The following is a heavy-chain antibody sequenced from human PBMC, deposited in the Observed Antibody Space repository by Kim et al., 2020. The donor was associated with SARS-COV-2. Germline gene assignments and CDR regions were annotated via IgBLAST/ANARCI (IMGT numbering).Heavy chain of an antibody. CDR2: IIPLFGTS. Sequence: SVKVSCKTSGGTFNTYAISWVRQAPGQGLEWMGGIIPLFGTSNYAQKFQDRVTITAGESTSTAYMELSSLTSEDTAVYYCATGRPIIQLYFPPDSWGQGTLVTVSS. D-gene: IGHD3-9*01. CDR1: GGTFNTYA. CDR3: ATGRPIIQLYFPPDS. J-gene: IGHJ4*02. V-gene: IGHV1-69*13.